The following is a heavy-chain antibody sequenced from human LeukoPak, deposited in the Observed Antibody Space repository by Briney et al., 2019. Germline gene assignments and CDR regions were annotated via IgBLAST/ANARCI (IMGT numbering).Heavy chain of an antibody. CDR3: ARSGWPYYFDY. CDR2: LHSDGTST. J-gene: IGHJ4*02. D-gene: IGHD6-25*01. CDR1: GFTLSNYW. Sequence: TGGSLRLSCAASGFTLSNYWMNWVRQAQGKGLVWGSRLHSDGTSTNYEDYVRGRFTISRDKARNTLYLQMNPLRAEDTAVYYCARSGWPYYFDYWVQGTLLTVSS. V-gene: IGHV3-74*01.